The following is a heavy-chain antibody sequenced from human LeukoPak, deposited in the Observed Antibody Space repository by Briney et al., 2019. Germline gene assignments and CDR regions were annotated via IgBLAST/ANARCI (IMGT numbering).Heavy chain of an antibody. Sequence: GGSLTLSCAASGFTFSTYGMNWVRQAPGKGLEWVSDISGSGGKTQYADSVKGRFTMSRDDSKNTLYLQMSSLRVEDTAIYYCAKQGDRAYFDYWGQGTLVTVSS. CDR3: AKQGDRAYFDY. J-gene: IGHJ4*02. CDR2: ISGSGGKT. D-gene: IGHD3-10*01. CDR1: GFTFSTYG. V-gene: IGHV3-23*01.